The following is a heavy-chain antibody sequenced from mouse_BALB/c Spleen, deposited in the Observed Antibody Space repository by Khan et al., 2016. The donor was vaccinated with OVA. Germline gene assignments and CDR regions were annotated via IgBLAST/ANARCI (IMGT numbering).Heavy chain of an antibody. CDR3: AVIRFYYRCSFFDY. CDR1: GYSITSDYA. V-gene: IGHV3-2*02. D-gene: IGHD2-14*01. CDR2: ISYSGST. Sequence: EVQLQESGPGLVKPSQSLSLTCTVTGYSITSDYAWTWIRQFPGDKLEWMGYISYSGSTSYYPSLNSRISITRDTSKNRFFLQLNSVTNEDTATYYCAVIRFYYRCSFFDYWGQGTTLTVSS. J-gene: IGHJ2*01.